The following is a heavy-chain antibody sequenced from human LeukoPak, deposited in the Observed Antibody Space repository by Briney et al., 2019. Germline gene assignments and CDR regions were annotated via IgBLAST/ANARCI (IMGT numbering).Heavy chain of an antibody. CDR3: AKEGSNGDFDY. D-gene: IGHD1-26*01. CDR2: ISYDGSNK. J-gene: IGHJ4*02. CDR1: GFTFSSYD. Sequence: RRSLRLSCAASGFTFSSYDMHWVRQAPGKGLEWVTVISYDGSNKYYGDSVKGRFTISRDNSKNTLYLKMNSLRAEDTAVYYCAKEGSNGDFDYWGQGTLVTVSS. V-gene: IGHV3-30*18.